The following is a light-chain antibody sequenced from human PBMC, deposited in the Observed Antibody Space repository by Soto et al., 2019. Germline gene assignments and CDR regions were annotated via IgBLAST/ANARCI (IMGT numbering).Light chain of an antibody. V-gene: IGKV3-20*01. Sequence: EIVLTHSPGTLSLSPGERATVSCRASQSVSSSYVAWYQQKPGQAPRLLIYGASSRATGIPDRFSGSGSGTDFTLTISRLEPEDFAVYYCQQYGSSPPITFGQGTRLEIK. J-gene: IGKJ5*01. CDR2: GAS. CDR1: QSVSSSY. CDR3: QQYGSSPPIT.